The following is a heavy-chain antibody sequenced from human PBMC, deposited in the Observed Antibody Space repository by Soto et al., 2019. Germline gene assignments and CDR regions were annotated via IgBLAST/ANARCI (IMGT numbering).Heavy chain of an antibody. CDR3: AKEDYGDYAFDP. V-gene: IGHV1-8*01. J-gene: IGHJ5*02. CDR2: MNPNSGNT. Sequence: QVQLVQSGAEVKKPGASVKVSCKAAGYTFTSYDINWVRQATRQGLEWMGWMNPNSGNTGYAQKFQGRVTMTRNTSISTAYMELSSLRSEDTAVYYCAKEDYGDYAFDPWGQGTLVTVSS. CDR1: GYTFTSYD. D-gene: IGHD4-17*01.